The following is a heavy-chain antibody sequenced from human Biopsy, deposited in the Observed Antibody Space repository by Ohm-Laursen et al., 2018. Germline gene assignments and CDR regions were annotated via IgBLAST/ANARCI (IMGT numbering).Heavy chain of an antibody. V-gene: IGHV4-31*01. CDR3: ARAPYVSGSFGWFDP. CDR1: GDSISSGVYY. CDR2: ISSGGYR. J-gene: IGHJ5*02. D-gene: IGHD3-10*01. Sequence: SQTLSLTWTVSGDSISSGVYYWNWFRQHPEKGLEWIGYISSGGYRKYTPSLQSLITISMYTSRNQFSLRLNSVTSADTAVYYCARAPYVSGSFGWFDPWGQGIVVTVSS.